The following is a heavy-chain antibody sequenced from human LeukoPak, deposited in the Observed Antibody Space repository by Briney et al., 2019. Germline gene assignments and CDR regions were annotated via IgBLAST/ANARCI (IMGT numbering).Heavy chain of an antibody. J-gene: IGHJ4*02. D-gene: IGHD1-26*01. CDR2: ISGSGGGT. CDR3: AKDLGRYRNNFFDY. Sequence: GGSLRLSCAASGFTFSSIAMSWVPQAPDKGLEWVSTISGSGGGTYYADSVKGRFTISRDDSKNTLYLQMNSLRADDTAVYYCAKDLGRYRNNFFDYWGQGNLVTVSS. CDR1: GFTFSSIA. V-gene: IGHV3-23*01.